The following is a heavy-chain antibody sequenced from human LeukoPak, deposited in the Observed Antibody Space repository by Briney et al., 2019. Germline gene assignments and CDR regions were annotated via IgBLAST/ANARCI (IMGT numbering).Heavy chain of an antibody. CDR2: IIPIFGTA. V-gene: IGHV1-69*13. J-gene: IGHJ6*02. Sequence: VASVKVSCKASGGTFSSYAISWVRQAPGQGLEWMGGIIPIFGTANYAQKFQGRVTITADESTSTAYMELSSLRSEGTAVYYCARGGYYYDSSLYYGMDVWGQGTTVTVSS. CDR3: ARGGYYYDSSLYYGMDV. CDR1: GGTFSSYA. D-gene: IGHD3-22*01.